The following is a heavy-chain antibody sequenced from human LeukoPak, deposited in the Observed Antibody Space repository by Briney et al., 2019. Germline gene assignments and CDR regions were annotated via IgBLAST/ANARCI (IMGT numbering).Heavy chain of an antibody. D-gene: IGHD3-3*01. J-gene: IGHJ4*02. CDR2: IKHDGSEK. V-gene: IGHV3-7*01. CDR3: ATDRGWRTSGYYLYYFEY. CDR1: GFIFTNYF. Sequence: GGSLRLSCAASGFIFTNYFMSWVRQAPGKGLEWVASIKHDGSEKYYVDSVRGRLTISRDNTMNSLYLQMSSLRAEDTAVYYCATDRGWRTSGYYLYYFEYWGQGTLVTFSS.